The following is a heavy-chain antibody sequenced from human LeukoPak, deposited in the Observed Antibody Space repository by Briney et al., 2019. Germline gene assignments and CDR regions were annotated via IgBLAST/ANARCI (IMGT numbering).Heavy chain of an antibody. CDR2: IYSGGST. V-gene: IGHV3-53*01. J-gene: IGHJ4*02. Sequence: GGSLRLSCAASGFTVSSNYMSWVRQAPGRGLEWVSVIYSGGSTYYADSVKGRFTISRDNSKNTPYLQMNSLRAEDTAVYYCATFHYGYNSFWDYWGQGTLVTVSS. CDR1: GFTVSSNY. D-gene: IGHD5-24*01. CDR3: ATFHYGYNSFWDY.